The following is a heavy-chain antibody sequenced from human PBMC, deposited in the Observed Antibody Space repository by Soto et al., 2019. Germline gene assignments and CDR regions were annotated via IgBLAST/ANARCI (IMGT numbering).Heavy chain of an antibody. V-gene: IGHV3-30*18. CDR1: XFTXSSYG. CDR3: AKTDIVVVVAATPLDY. Sequence: QVQLVXXGGXXVQXXXSXXLSCAASXFTXSSYGMHWVRQAPGXGXXXXAVISYDGSNKYYADSVKGRFTISRDNSKXXLYXXXXXXXXEDTAVYYCAKTDIVVVVAATPLDYWGQGTLVTVSS. D-gene: IGHD2-15*01. CDR2: ISYDGSNK. J-gene: IGHJ4*02.